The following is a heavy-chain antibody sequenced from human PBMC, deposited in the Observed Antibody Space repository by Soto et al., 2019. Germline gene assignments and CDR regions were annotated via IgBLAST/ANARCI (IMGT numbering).Heavy chain of an antibody. Sequence: ESGGGLVKPGGSLRLSCAASGFTFSNYNMNWVRQAPGKGLEWVSSISSSTSYIYYADSVKGRFTISRDNAKNSLYLQMNSLRAEDTAVYYCARVVDYYDPYYYYGMDVWGQGTTVTVSS. CDR2: ISSSTSYI. CDR1: GFTFSNYN. V-gene: IGHV3-21*01. D-gene: IGHD3-22*01. J-gene: IGHJ6*02. CDR3: ARVVDYYDPYYYYGMDV.